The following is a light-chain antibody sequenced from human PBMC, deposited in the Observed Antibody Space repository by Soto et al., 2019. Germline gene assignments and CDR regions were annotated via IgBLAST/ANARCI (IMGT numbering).Light chain of an antibody. CDR2: DAS. V-gene: IGKV3-11*01. Sequence: EIVLTQSPATLSLSPGERATLSCRASQRVSSYLAWYQHKPGQAPRLLIYDASNRATGIPDRFSGSGSGTDFTLTISSLEPEDFATYYCQQRSNWPRTFGQGTKVDIK. CDR1: QRVSSY. CDR3: QQRSNWPRT. J-gene: IGKJ1*01.